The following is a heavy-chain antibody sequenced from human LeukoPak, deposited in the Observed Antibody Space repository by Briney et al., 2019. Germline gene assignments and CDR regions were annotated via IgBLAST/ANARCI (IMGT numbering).Heavy chain of an antibody. CDR2: VKKDASEK. D-gene: IGHD1-26*01. Sequence: GGSLRLSCAASGFTFSNNWMTWVRQAPGKGLEWVASVKKDASEKYYVDSVKGRFTISRDNAKNSLYLQMNSLRAEDTAVYYCAAVGATRAYFDYWGQGTLVTVSS. J-gene: IGHJ4*02. CDR3: AAVGATRAYFDY. V-gene: IGHV3-7*01. CDR1: GFTFSNNW.